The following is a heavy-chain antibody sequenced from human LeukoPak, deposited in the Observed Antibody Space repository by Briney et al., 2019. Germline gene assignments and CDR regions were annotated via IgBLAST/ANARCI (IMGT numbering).Heavy chain of an antibody. CDR1: GGSFSGYY. D-gene: IGHD6-13*01. V-gene: IGHV4-34*01. J-gene: IGHJ4*02. CDR3: ARGPPSSWYGYFDY. Sequence: SESLSLTCAVYGGSFSGYYWSWIRQPPGKGLEWIGEINHSGSTNYNPSLKSRVTISVDTSKNQFSLKLSSVTAADTAVYYCARGPPSSWYGYFDYWGQGTLVTVSS. CDR2: INHSGST.